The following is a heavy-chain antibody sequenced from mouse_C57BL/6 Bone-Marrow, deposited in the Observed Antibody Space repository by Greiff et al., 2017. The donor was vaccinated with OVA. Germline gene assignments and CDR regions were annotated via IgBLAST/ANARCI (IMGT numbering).Heavy chain of an antibody. CDR2: INPYNGGT. CDR3: ARRAHYFDY. V-gene: IGHV1-19*01. D-gene: IGHD3-3*01. Sequence: EVQLQESGPVLVKPGASVKMSCKASGYTFTDYYMNWVKQSHGKSLEWIGVINPYNGGTSYNQKFKGKATLTVDKSSSTAYMELNSLTSEDSAVYDCARRAHYFDYWGQGTTLTVSS. CDR1: GYTFTDYY. J-gene: IGHJ2*01.